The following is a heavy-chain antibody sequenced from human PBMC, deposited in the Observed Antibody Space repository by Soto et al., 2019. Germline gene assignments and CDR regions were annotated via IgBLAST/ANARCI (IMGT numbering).Heavy chain of an antibody. V-gene: IGHV1-69*01. Sequence: QVQLVQSGAEVKKPGSSVKVSCKASGGTFSSYAISWVRQAPGQGLEWMGGIIPIFGTANYAQKFQGRVTITADESTSTAYMELSSLRSEDTAVYYCARDKAIVAVQRSYFDYWGQGTLVTVSS. J-gene: IGHJ4*02. CDR3: ARDKAIVAVQRSYFDY. CDR2: IIPIFGTA. CDR1: GGTFSSYA. D-gene: IGHD5-12*01.